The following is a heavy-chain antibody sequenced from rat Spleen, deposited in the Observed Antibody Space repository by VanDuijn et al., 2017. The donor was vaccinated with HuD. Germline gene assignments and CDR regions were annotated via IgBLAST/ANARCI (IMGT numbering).Heavy chain of an antibody. D-gene: IGHD1-3*01. J-gene: IGHJ2*01. Sequence: VQLVESGGGLVQPGKSLKLSCSASGFTFSSYGMHWIRQAPGKGLDWVAYISSSSGTVYADAVKGRFTISRDNAKSTLYLQMDSLRSEDTATYYCARHRLSSYGNFDYWGQGVMVTVSS. CDR2: ISSSSGT. CDR1: GFTFSSYG. CDR3: ARHRLSSYGNFDY. V-gene: IGHV5-62*01.